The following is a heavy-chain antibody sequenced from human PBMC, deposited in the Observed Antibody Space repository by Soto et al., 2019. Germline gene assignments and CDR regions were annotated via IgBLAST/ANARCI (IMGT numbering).Heavy chain of an antibody. CDR1: GFTFSSYS. D-gene: IGHD4-17*01. V-gene: IGHV3-30*18. J-gene: IGHJ4*02. CDR2: ISYDGSNK. Sequence: GGSLRLSCAASGFTFSSYSMNWVRQAPGKGLEWVAVISYDGSNKYYADSVKGRFTISRDNSKNTLYLQMNSLRAEDTAVYYCAKVPGEMTTNYWGQGTLVTVSS. CDR3: AKVPGEMTTNY.